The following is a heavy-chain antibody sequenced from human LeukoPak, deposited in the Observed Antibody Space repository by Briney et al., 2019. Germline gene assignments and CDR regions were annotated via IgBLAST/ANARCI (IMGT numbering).Heavy chain of an antibody. D-gene: IGHD3-22*01. J-gene: IGHJ4*02. CDR1: GFTFSSYG. CDR3: AKDRLLGDSYYDNSGYGLDQ. CDR2: ISYDGTNQ. V-gene: IGHV3-30*18. Sequence: PGGSLRLSCAASGFTFSSYGMHWVRQAPGKGLEWVAFISYDGTNQNYADSVKGRFTISRDNSKKTLYLQMNTPRAEDTAVYYCAKDRLLGDSYYDNSGYGLDQWGQGTPVTVSS.